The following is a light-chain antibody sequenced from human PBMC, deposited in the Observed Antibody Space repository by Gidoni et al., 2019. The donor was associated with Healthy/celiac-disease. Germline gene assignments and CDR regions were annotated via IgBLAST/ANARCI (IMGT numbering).Light chain of an antibody. CDR3: QQRSNWHPRYT. Sequence: EIVLTQSPATLSLSPGEIATLSCRASQSVRSYLAWYQQKPGQAPRLLIYDASNRATGIPARFSGSGSGTYFTLTISSLEPEDFAVYYCQQRSNWHPRYTFGQGTKLEIK. V-gene: IGKV3-11*01. J-gene: IGKJ2*01. CDR1: QSVRSY. CDR2: DAS.